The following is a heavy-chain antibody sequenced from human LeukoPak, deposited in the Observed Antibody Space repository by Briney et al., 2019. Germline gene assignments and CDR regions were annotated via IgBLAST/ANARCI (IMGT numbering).Heavy chain of an antibody. CDR2: ASYYVGKQ. Sequence: GSLTLPRAASGFTFSDHAMSWVRQAPGEGLEWVSTASYYVGKQYHADSVRGRFTVSRDNSRNTVSLQMSSLRVEDTGIYYCAKAGIGADGAGFLCEYWGQGTLVTVSS. CDR1: GFTFSDHA. CDR3: AKAGIGADGAGFLCEY. J-gene: IGHJ4*02. D-gene: IGHD1-1*01. V-gene: IGHV3-23*01.